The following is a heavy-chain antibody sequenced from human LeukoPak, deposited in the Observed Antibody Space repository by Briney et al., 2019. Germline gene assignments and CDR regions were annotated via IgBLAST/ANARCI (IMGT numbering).Heavy chain of an antibody. Sequence: SETLSLTCTVSGGSISSGSYYWGWIRQPPGKGLEWIWSIYYSGSTYYNPSLKSRVTISVDTSKNQFSLKLSSVTAADTAVYYCAREGWGMVRGVDYHYYYMDVWGKGTTVTVSS. CDR3: AREGWGMVRGVDYHYYYMDV. CDR2: IYYSGST. CDR1: GGSISSGSYY. D-gene: IGHD3-10*01. J-gene: IGHJ6*03. V-gene: IGHV4-39*07.